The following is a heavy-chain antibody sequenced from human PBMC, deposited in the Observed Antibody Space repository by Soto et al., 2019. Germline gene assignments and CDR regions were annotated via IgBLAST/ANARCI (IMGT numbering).Heavy chain of an antibody. J-gene: IGHJ6*02. CDR1: GFTFSSYA. D-gene: IGHD6-6*01. Sequence: GGSLRLSCAASGFTFSSYAMHWVRQAPGKGLEWVAVISYDGSNKYYADSVKGRFTISRDNSKNTLYRQMNSLRAEDTAVYYCARGEYSSSVYYYYSGTDVWGQGTTVTVSS. V-gene: IGHV3-30-3*01. CDR3: ARGEYSSSVYYYYSGTDV. CDR2: ISYDGSNK.